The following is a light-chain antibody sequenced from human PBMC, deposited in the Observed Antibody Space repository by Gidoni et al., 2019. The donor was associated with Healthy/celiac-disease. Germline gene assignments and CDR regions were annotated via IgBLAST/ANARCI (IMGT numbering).Light chain of an antibody. J-gene: IGKJ5*01. CDR2: DAS. V-gene: IGKV3-11*01. Sequence: EIVLTQSPATLSLSPGERATLSCRASQSVSSYLALYQQNPGQAPRLLIYDASNRATGIPARFSGSGSGTDFTLTISSLEPEDFAVYYCQQRSNWPPITFGQGTRLEIK. CDR1: QSVSSY. CDR3: QQRSNWPPIT.